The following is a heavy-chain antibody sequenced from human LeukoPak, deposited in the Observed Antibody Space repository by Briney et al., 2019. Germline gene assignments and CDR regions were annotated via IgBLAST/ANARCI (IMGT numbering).Heavy chain of an antibody. CDR3: ARVSYYDSSWI. CDR2: IYYSGST. J-gene: IGHJ3*02. V-gene: IGHV4-59*08. Sequence: PSETLSLTCTVSGGSISSYYWSWIRQPPGKGLEWIGYIYYSGSTNYIPSLKSRVTISVDTSKNQFSLKLSSVTAADTAVYYCARVSYYDSSWIWGQGTMVTVSS. CDR1: GGSISSYY. D-gene: IGHD3-22*01.